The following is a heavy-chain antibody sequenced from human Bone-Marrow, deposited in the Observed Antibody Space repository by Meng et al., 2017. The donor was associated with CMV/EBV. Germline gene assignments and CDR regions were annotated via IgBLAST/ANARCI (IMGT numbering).Heavy chain of an antibody. CDR1: GFSFDDYG. CDR2: INWNGGST. Sequence: GGSLRLSCVASGFSFDDYGMTWVRQAPGKGLGWVFGINWNGGSTGYADSVRDRFIISRDNVRKSLFLQMTSLRAGDTAVYYCAKPQWLPMSQKYYHYFGMDVWGQGTTVTVSS. CDR3: AKPQWLPMSQKYYHYFGMDV. V-gene: IGHV3-20*04. J-gene: IGHJ6*02. D-gene: IGHD5-12*01.